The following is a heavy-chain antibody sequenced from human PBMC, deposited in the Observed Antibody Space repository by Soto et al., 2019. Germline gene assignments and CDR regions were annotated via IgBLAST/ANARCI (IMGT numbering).Heavy chain of an antibody. CDR3: ARQFDSDTTGYYYAY. CDR1: GGTFSRNT. D-gene: IGHD3-22*01. J-gene: IGHJ4*02. CDR2: IMPIFGSA. Sequence: ASVKVSCKASGGTFSRNTISWVRQAPGQGLEWMGGIMPIFGSANYAQKFQGRVTITADENTRTVYMELSRLRSEDTAVYYCARQFDSDTTGYYYAYWGQGTLVTVS. V-gene: IGHV1-69*13.